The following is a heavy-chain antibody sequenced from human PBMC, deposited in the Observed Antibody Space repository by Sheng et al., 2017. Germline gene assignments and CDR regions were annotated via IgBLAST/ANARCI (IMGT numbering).Heavy chain of an antibody. Sequence: DVKLVESGGGLVQPGGSLRLSCATSGFTFSYHVMSWVRQAPGKGLEWVSTIADSGTNYADSVKGRFTISRDNSQDTLFLQMDSLRPEDTAVFYCGKEYDSSRHYITAEYWGQGTLVTVSS. V-gene: IGHV3-23*04. J-gene: IGHJ4*02. CDR3: GKEYDSSRHYITAEY. CDR1: GFTFSYHV. CDR2: IADSGT. D-gene: IGHD3-22*01.